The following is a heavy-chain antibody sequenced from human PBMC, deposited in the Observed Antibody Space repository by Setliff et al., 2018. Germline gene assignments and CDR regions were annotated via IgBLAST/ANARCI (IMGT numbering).Heavy chain of an antibody. Sequence: GASVKVSCKASGFTFTSSAMQWVRQSRGQRLEWIGWIVVGSGNTNYAQKFQSRVTFNADESTSTAYMELSSLSSEDTAVYYCARDGLYDSYDSSGYYGNWLDPWSQGTLVTSPQ. J-gene: IGHJ5*02. D-gene: IGHD3-22*01. CDR2: IVVGSGNT. CDR3: ARDGLYDSYDSSGYYGNWLDP. CDR1: GFTFTSSA. V-gene: IGHV1-58*02.